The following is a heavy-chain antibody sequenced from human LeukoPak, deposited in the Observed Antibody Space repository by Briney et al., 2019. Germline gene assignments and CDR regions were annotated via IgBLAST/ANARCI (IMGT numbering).Heavy chain of an antibody. D-gene: IGHD2-15*01. J-gene: IGHJ5*02. V-gene: IGHV3-33*08. CDR3: ARDGGGYCSGGSCYSGWFDP. CDR2: IWYDGSNK. Sequence: GGSLRLSCVASGFTFSNYGIHWVRQAPGKGLEWVAVIWYDGSNKYYADSVKGRFTISRDNSKNTLYLQMNSLGAEDTAVYYCARDGGGYCSGGSCYSGWFDPWGQGTLVTVSS. CDR1: GFTFSNYG.